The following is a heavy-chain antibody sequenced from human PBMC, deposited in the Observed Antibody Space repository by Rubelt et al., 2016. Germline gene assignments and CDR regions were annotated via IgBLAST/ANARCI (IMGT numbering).Heavy chain of an antibody. CDR1: GYTFTGYY. CDR3: ARGAGTSGWPEN. Sequence: QVQLVQSGAEVKKPGASVKVSYKASGYTFTGYYLHLLRQAPGQGLEWMGWINPNSGDTNYAQKFQGWVTMTRDTSIRTAYMELSRLSYDETAGKCCARGAGTSGWPENWGQGTLVTVSS. D-gene: IGHD6-19*01. J-gene: IGHJ4*02. CDR2: INPNSGDT. V-gene: IGHV1-2*04.